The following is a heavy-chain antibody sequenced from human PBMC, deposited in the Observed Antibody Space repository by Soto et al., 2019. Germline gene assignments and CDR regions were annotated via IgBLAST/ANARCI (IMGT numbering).Heavy chain of an antibody. Sequence: GASVKVSCKASGFSFTNSSVQWVRQAPGQRLQCMGWIVVGSGNTKYAQEFQERLTITRDKATGTTYMELSSLRSEDTAVYYCAATSRVWNRGMDVWGQGTLVTVSS. V-gene: IGHV1-58*01. J-gene: IGHJ6*02. CDR2: IVVGSGNT. CDR3: AATSRVWNRGMDV. D-gene: IGHD1-1*01. CDR1: GFSFTNSS.